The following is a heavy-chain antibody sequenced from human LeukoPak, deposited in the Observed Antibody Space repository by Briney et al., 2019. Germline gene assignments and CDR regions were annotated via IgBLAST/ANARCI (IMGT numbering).Heavy chain of an antibody. D-gene: IGHD5-18*01. CDR3: ARDPPPRGYSYGYDYEDY. Sequence: SVKVSCKASGGTFSSYTISWVRQAPGQGLEWMGRIIPILGIANYAQKFQGRVTITADKSTSTAYMELSSLRSEDTAVYYCARDPPPRGYSYGYDYEDYWGQGTLVTVSS. V-gene: IGHV1-69*04. CDR1: GGTFSSYT. CDR2: IIPILGIA. J-gene: IGHJ4*02.